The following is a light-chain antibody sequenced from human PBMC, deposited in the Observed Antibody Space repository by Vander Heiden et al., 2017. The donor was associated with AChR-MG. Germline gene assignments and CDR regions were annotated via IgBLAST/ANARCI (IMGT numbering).Light chain of an antibody. V-gene: IGKV4-1*01. CDR2: WAS. CDR3: HQYFQNPYI. J-gene: IGKJ2*01. CDR1: PSVFYSSNNRNY. Sequence: DLVMIQSPDSLTLSLGETATMNWTSSPSVFYSSNNRNYLAWYQQKPGQPPKLLIYWASTRASGVPDRFSKRRVWGDFTLTINSLQAEDVAIYYCHQYFQNPYIFGQGTKVEIK.